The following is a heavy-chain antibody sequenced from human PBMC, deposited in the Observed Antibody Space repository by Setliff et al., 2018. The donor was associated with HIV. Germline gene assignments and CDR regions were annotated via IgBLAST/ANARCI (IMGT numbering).Heavy chain of an antibody. V-gene: IGHV1-2*02. CDR3: ARGRDFWNGYYDFDS. J-gene: IGHJ4*02. CDR1: AYTFTAYY. Sequence: GASVKVSCKAFAYTFTAYYLHWVRQAPGQGLEWMGWINPNSGGTNYAQKFQGRVTMTRDTSISTAYMELSSLRYDDTAVYYCARGRDFWNGYYDFDSWGQGTLVTVSS. CDR2: INPNSGGT. D-gene: IGHD3-3*01.